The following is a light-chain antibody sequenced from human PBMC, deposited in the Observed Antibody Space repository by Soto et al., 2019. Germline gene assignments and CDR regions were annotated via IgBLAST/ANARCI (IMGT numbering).Light chain of an antibody. CDR2: DTS. J-gene: IGKJ2*01. V-gene: IGKV1-33*01. CDR1: QDVNNY. Sequence: DIQMTQSPSSLSASVGDRVSITCRASQDVNNYLYWYQQKPGKAPRLVIYDTSTLEIGVPSRFGGTGSGTDFTFTIFGLQPEDLGTYYCQQYNNVPYTFGQGTKVEMK. CDR3: QQYNNVPYT.